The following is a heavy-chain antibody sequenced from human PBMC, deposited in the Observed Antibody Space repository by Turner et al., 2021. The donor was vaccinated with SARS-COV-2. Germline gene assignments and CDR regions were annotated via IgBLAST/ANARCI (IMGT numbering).Heavy chain of an antibody. Sequence: QLQLQESGPGLVKPSETPSLTCTVSSGSISSSAYYWGWIRQPPGKGLEWIGSFFYSGSTYYSPSLKSRITISVDTSKNQFSLNLSSVTAADTAVYYCARQVSILGRWLAPFDSWGQGTLVTVSS. CDR3: ARQVSILGRWLAPFDS. CDR1: SGSISSSAYY. J-gene: IGHJ4*02. D-gene: IGHD6-19*01. CDR2: FFYSGST. V-gene: IGHV4-39*01.